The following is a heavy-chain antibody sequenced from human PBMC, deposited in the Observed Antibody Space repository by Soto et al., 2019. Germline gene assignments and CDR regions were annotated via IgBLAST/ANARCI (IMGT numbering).Heavy chain of an antibody. CDR3: ALSLTYCGGDCYSDY. D-gene: IGHD2-21*02. CDR2: ITSTGSTI. CDR1: GFTFSSYE. J-gene: IGHJ4*02. V-gene: IGHV3-48*03. Sequence: GVLRLSCAASGFTFSSYEMNWVRQAPGKGLEWVSYITSTGSTIHYADSVKGRFTISRDNAKNSLYLQMNSLRAEDTAVYYCALSLTYCGGDCYSDYWGQGALVTVSS.